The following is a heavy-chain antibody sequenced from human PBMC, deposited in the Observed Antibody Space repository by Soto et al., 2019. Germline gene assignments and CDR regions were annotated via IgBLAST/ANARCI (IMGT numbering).Heavy chain of an antibody. J-gene: IGHJ6*02. CDR1: GYSFTSYW. V-gene: IGHV5-10-1*01. CDR3: ASPGLSQRGSWYPSDYYGMDV. D-gene: IGHD6-13*01. CDR2: IDPSDSYT. Sequence: LGESLKISCKGSGYSFTSYWISWVRQMPGKGLEWMGRIDPSDSYTNYSPSFQGYVTISADKSISTAYLQWSSLKASDTAMYYCASPGLSQRGSWYPSDYYGMDVWGQGTTVTVSS.